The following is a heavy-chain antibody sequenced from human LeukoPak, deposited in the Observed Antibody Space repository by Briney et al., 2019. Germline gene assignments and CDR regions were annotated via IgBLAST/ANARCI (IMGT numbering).Heavy chain of an antibody. Sequence: PSETLSLTCTVSGGSISSYYWSWIRQPPGKGLEWIGYIYYSGSTNYNPSLKSRATISVDTSKNQFSLKLSSVTAADTAVYYSARRYGDYRKGYFDYWGQGTLVTVSS. CDR2: IYYSGST. CDR1: GGSISSYY. V-gene: IGHV4-59*08. CDR3: ARRYGDYRKGYFDY. J-gene: IGHJ4*02. D-gene: IGHD4-17*01.